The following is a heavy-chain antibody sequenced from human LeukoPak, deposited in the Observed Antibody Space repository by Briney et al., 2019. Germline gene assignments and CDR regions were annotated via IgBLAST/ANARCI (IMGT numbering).Heavy chain of an antibody. CDR3: ARDSSSSSFDY. CDR2: IIPMFGTV. CDR1: GGTFSSYA. J-gene: IGHJ4*02. V-gene: IGHV1-69*05. D-gene: IGHD6-6*01. Sequence: GASVKVSCKASGGTFSSYAISWVRQAPGQGLEWMGGIIPMFGTVKYAQKFQGRVTITTDESTTTAYMELSSLRSEDTAVFYCARDSSSSSFDYWGQGTLVTVSS.